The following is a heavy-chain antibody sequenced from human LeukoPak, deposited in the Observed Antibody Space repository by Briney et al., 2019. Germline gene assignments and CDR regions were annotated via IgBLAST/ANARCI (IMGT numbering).Heavy chain of an antibody. Sequence: GGSLRLSCAASGFIFSSYTMNWVRQAPGEELEWVSSISDTSTYIYYADSVEGRFTISRDNAKSSLFLQMNSLRAEDTAVYYCTRAPPGRDGYSEYWGQGTVVTVST. CDR2: ISDTSTYI. CDR3: TRAPPGRDGYSEY. D-gene: IGHD5-24*01. CDR1: GFIFSSYT. J-gene: IGHJ4*02. V-gene: IGHV3-21*01.